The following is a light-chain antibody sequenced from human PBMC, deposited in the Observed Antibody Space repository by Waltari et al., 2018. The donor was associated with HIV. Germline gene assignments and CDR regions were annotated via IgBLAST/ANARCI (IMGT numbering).Light chain of an antibody. CDR1: RSRLSSNGYNF. CDR2: LGS. CDR3: MQDRRTPWT. Sequence: VMTQSPLSLPVTPGEAVSISCRSSRSRLSSNGYNFLNWFIQKPGQAPQLLIYLGSHPAPGLPDRFSGSGSGTDFTLKISRVETGDVEVYECMQDRRTPWTFGQGTKVEIK. J-gene: IGKJ1*01. V-gene: IGKV2-28*01.